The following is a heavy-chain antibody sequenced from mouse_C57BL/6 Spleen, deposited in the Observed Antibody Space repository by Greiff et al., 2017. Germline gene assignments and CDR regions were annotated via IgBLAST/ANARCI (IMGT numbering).Heavy chain of an antibody. CDR3: AREEGRVYGNYFDY. Sequence: QVQLQQPGAELVRPGSSVKLSCKASGYTFTSYWMHWVKQRPIQGLEWIGNIDPSDSETHYNQKFKDKATLTVDKSSSTAYMQLSSLTSDDSAVYYCAREEGRVYGNYFDYWGQGTTLTVSS. D-gene: IGHD2-1*01. J-gene: IGHJ2*01. CDR1: GYTFTSYW. V-gene: IGHV1-52*01. CDR2: IDPSDSET.